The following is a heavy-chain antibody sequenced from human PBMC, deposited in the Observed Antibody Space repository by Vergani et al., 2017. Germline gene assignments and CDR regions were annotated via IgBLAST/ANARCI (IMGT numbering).Heavy chain of an antibody. V-gene: IGHV3-23*01. J-gene: IGHJ6*02. D-gene: IGHD5-12*01. Sequence: EVQLLESGGGLVQPGGSLGLSCAASGFTFSSYAMSWVRQAPGKGVEWVSAISGSGGSTYYADSVKGRFTISRDNAKNSLYLQMNSLRAEDTAFYYCARAQVATTMYYYYYGMDVWGQGTTVTVSS. CDR2: ISGSGGST. CDR1: GFTFSSYA. CDR3: ARAQVATTMYYYYYGMDV.